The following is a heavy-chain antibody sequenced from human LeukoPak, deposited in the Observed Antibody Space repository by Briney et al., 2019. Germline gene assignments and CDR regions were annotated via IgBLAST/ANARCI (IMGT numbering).Heavy chain of an antibody. Sequence: ASVKVSCKASGYTFTGYYMHWVRQAPGQGLEWMGWINPNSGGTNYAQKFQGRVTMTRDTSISTAYMELSRLRSDDTAVYYCARVPTYSIINHFDYWGQGTLVTVSS. J-gene: IGHJ4*02. V-gene: IGHV1-2*02. CDR3: ARVPTYSIINHFDY. CDR2: INPNSGGT. CDR1: GYTFTGYY. D-gene: IGHD2-15*01.